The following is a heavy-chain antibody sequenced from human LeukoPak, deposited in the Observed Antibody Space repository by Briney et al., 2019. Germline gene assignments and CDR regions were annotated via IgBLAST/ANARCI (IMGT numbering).Heavy chain of an antibody. Sequence: GGSLRLSCAASGFTFSSYSMNWVRQAPGKGLEWVSSISSSSSYIYYADSVKGRFTISRDNAKNSLYPQMNSLRAEDTAVYYCARGPTVTGGYYFDYWGQGTLVTVSS. CDR2: ISSSSSYI. J-gene: IGHJ4*02. V-gene: IGHV3-21*01. CDR1: GFTFSSYS. D-gene: IGHD4-17*01. CDR3: ARGPTVTGGYYFDY.